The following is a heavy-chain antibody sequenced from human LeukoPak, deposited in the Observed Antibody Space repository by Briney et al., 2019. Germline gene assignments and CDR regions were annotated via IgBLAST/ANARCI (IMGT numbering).Heavy chain of an antibody. CDR3: ARDRLGVEMSTINRFDY. CDR2: LSTGSSYI. V-gene: IGHV3-21*01. CDR1: GFTINSYN. D-gene: IGHD5-24*01. Sequence: GGSLTLFCAGSGFTINSYNMNWVRQAPGEGREGVSSLSTGSSYIYYANSVKGRFTISRDNAKNSLYLQMNSLRAEDTAVYYCARDRLGVEMSTINRFDYWGQGTLVAVSS. J-gene: IGHJ4*02.